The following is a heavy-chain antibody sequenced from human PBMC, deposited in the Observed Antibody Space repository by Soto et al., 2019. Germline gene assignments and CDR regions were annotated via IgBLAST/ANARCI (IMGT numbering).Heavy chain of an antibody. CDR1: GYSFTSYW. J-gene: IGHJ6*02. CDR3: ARRKSSSWFTPGYASSGYGGMDV. V-gene: IGHV5-51*01. D-gene: IGHD3-22*01. Sequence: GESLKISCKGSGYSFTSYWIGWVRQMPGKGLEGMAIIYPGDSDTRDSPSFQGQVTISPDKSISTAYLQGSSLEASDTAMYYCARRKSSSWFTPGYASSGYGGMDVWGQGTTVTVSS. CDR2: IYPGDSDT.